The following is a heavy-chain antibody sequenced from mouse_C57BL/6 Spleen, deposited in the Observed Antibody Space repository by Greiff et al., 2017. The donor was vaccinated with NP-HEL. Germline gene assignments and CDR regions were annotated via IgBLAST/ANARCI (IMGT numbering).Heavy chain of an antibody. CDR3: ARDDDGYYYWYFEV. V-gene: IGHV1-81*01. D-gene: IGHD2-3*01. Sequence: VQLQQSGAELARPGASVKLSCKASGYTFTSYGISWVKQRTGQGLEWIGEIYPRSGNTYYNEKFKGKATLTADKSSSTAYMELRSLTSEDSAVYFCARDDDGYYYWYFEVWGTGTTVTVSS. CDR1: GYTFTSYG. J-gene: IGHJ1*03. CDR2: IYPRSGNT.